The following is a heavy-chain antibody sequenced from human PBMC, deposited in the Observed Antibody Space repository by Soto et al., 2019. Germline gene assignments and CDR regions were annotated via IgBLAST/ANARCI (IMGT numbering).Heavy chain of an antibody. J-gene: IGHJ5*02. V-gene: IGHV4-34*01. CDR2: INHSGST. D-gene: IGHD3-3*01. CDR3: ARRPTPLYYDFWSGYYTSWFDP. Sequence: SETLSLTCAVYGGSFSGYYWSWIRQPPGKGLEWIGEINHSGSTNYNPSLKSRVTISVDTSKNQFSLKLSSVTAADTAVYYCARRPTPLYYDFWSGYYTSWFDPWGQGTLVTVSS. CDR1: GGSFSGYY.